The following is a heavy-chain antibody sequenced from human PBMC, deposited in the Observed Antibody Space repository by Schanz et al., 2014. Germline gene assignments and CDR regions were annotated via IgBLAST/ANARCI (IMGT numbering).Heavy chain of an antibody. V-gene: IGHV1-69*09. CDR2: IIPILGIA. CDR3: ARGRGFYDY. Sequence: QVQLVQSGAEVKEPGASVKLSCKSSGYTFTDYYMQWVRQAPGQGLEWLGRIIPILGIANYAQNCQGRVTITADKSTFTAYMDVSSLRSEDTAVHYCARGRGFYDYWGQGTLVTVSS. D-gene: IGHD3-10*01. J-gene: IGHJ4*02. CDR1: GYTFTDYY.